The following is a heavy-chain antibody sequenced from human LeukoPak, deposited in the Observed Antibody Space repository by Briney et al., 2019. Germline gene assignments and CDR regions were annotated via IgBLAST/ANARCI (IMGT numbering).Heavy chain of an antibody. CDR2: IYYSGST. J-gene: IGHJ5*02. Sequence: SETLSLTCTVSGGSISSYYWSWIRQPPGKGLEWIGYIYYSGSTNYNPSLKSRVTISVDTSKNQFSLKLSSVTAADTAVYYCARDFGVVVAATDWFDPWGQGTLVTVSS. CDR3: ARDFGVVVAATDWFDP. CDR1: GGSISSYY. V-gene: IGHV4-59*01. D-gene: IGHD2-15*01.